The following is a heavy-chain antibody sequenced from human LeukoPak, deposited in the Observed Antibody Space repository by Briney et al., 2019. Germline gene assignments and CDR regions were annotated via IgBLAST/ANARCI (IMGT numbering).Heavy chain of an antibody. Sequence: GRSLRLSCAASGFTFSSYAMHWVRQAPGKGLEWVAVISYDGNNKYYADSVKGRFTISRGNAKNSLYLQMNSLRAEDTAVYYCARVEEVGANDYWGQGTLVTVSS. CDR2: ISYDGNNK. CDR1: GFTFSSYA. J-gene: IGHJ4*02. D-gene: IGHD1-26*01. V-gene: IGHV3-30-3*01. CDR3: ARVEEVGANDY.